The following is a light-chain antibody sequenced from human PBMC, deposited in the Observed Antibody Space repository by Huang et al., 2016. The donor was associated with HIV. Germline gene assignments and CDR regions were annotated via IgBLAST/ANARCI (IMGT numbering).Light chain of an antibody. CDR2: GAS. V-gene: IGKV3-15*01. CDR1: QSVSSN. J-gene: IGKJ3*01. CDR3: QQYNNWPPG. Sequence: IVMTQSPATLSVSPGDRATLSCRASQSVSSNLAWYQQKPGQAPRLLVYGASTRATGIPARCSGSGSGTEFTLTISSLQSEDFAVYYCQQYNNWPPGFGPGTKVDIK.